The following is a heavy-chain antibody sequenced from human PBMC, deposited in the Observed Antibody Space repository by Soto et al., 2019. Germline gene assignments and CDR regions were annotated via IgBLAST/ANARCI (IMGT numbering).Heavy chain of an antibody. J-gene: IGHJ3*02. D-gene: IGHD1-26*01. CDR2: SGSGGSI. Sequence: GGSLRLSCAASGFTFSSYAMSWVRQAPGKGLEWVSGSGSGGSIYYADSVKGRFTISRDNAKNSLFLEMNSLRVDDTAVYYCARETLRDAIDIWGQGTMVTVSS. V-gene: IGHV3-23*01. CDR1: GFTFSSYA. CDR3: ARETLRDAIDI.